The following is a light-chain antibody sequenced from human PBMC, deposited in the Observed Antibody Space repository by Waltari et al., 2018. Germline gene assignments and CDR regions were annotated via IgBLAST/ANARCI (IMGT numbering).Light chain of an antibody. CDR1: QSVSSW. Sequence: DIQMTQSPSTPSASVGDRATITCRASQSVSSWLAWYQQKPGKAPKLLIHKASSLESGVPSRFSGSGSGTEFTLTISSLQPDDFATYYCQQYNSFPRTFGQGTKVEIK. CDR3: QQYNSFPRT. CDR2: KAS. V-gene: IGKV1-5*03. J-gene: IGKJ1*01.